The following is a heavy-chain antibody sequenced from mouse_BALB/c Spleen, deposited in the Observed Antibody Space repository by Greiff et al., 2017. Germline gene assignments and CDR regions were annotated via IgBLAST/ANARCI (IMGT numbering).Heavy chain of an antibody. CDR3: ARREGHYDYDGDAMDY. Sequence: EVQLQQSGPELVKPGASVKISCKASGYSFTGYFMYWVMQSHGKSLEWIGRINPYNGDTFYKQKFKGKATLTVDKSSSTAHMELRSLASEDSAVYYCARREGHYDYDGDAMDYWGQGTSVTVSS. V-gene: IGHV1-20*02. D-gene: IGHD2-4*01. CDR1: GYSFTGYF. J-gene: IGHJ4*01. CDR2: INPYNGDT.